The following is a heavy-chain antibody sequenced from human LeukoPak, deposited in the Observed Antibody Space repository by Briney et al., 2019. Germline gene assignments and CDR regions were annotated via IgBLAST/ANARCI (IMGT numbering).Heavy chain of an antibody. D-gene: IGHD3-10*01. CDR3: ARGVDYYGV. Sequence: PGGSLRLSCAASGFTFSSYAMHWARQAPGKGLEWVAVISYDGSNKYYADSVKGRFTISRDNSKNTLYLQMNSLRAEDTAVYYCARGVDYYGVWGQGTLVTVSS. CDR1: GFTFSSYA. CDR2: ISYDGSNK. J-gene: IGHJ4*02. V-gene: IGHV3-30-3*01.